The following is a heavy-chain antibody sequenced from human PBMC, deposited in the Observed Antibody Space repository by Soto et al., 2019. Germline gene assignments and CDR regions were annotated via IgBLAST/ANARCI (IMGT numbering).Heavy chain of an antibody. J-gene: IGHJ6*02. CDR3: AKDLNPLSTAAGTLYYYYGMDV. D-gene: IGHD6-13*01. Sequence: GGSLRLSCAASGFTFSSYGMHWVRQAPGKGLEWVAVISYDGSNKYYADSVKGRFHIPKDNSKNTLYLQMNSLRAEDTAGYYCAKDLNPLSTAAGTLYYYYGMDVWGQGTTVTVSS. CDR1: GFTFSSYG. CDR2: ISYDGSNK. V-gene: IGHV3-30*18.